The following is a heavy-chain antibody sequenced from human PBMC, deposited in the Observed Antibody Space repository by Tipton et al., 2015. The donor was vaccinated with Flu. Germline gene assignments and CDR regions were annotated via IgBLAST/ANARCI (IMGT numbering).Heavy chain of an antibody. V-gene: IGHV3-33*01. J-gene: IGHJ2*01. CDR2: IWYDGSKK. Sequence: QVQLVQSGGGVVQPGRSLRLSCVASGFTFRKYGMHWVRQAPGKGLEWVAGIWYDGSKKHYADSVEGRFTISRDNSRNMLYLQMNSLRVEDTAVYYCATPTVDFDLWGRGTLVSVSS. D-gene: IGHD7-27*01. CDR1: GFTFRKYG. CDR3: ATPTVDFDL.